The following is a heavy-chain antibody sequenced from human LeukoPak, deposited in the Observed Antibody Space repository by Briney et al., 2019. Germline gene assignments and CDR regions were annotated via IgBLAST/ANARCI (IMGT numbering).Heavy chain of an antibody. D-gene: IGHD1-1*01. CDR1: GASIGSSLYF. CDR2: IYYRPTT. Sequence: PSETLSLTCTVSGASIGSSLYFWGWFRQPPGKGLEWIGSIYYRPTTYYNPSLKGRGTISLDTSNNQFSLKLTSVTAADTAFYYCARGRNWNFQAYFDYWGLGSLVSVSS. V-gene: IGHV4-39*07. CDR3: ARGRNWNFQAYFDY. J-gene: IGHJ4*02.